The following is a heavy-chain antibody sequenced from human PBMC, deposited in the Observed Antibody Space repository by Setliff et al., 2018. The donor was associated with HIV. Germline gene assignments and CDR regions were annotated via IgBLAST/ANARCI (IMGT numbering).Heavy chain of an antibody. D-gene: IGHD3-10*01. J-gene: IGHJ3*02. CDR2: IIPMFGAA. V-gene: IGHV1-69*05. CDR1: GGTFSSYA. Sequence: SVKVSCKASGGTFSSYATSWVRQAPGQGLEWMGGIIPMFGAANYAQKFQGRVTITTDASTSAAYMELSSLRSEDTAVYYCTRQTYYYGSGYKSTWYGVFDIWGRGTMVTVSS. CDR3: TRQTYYYGSGYKSTWYGVFDI.